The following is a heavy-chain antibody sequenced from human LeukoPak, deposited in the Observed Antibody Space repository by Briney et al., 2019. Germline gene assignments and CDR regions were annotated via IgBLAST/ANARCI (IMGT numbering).Heavy chain of an antibody. D-gene: IGHD3-22*01. J-gene: IGHJ4*02. CDR2: FDPEDGET. V-gene: IGHV1-24*01. CDR1: GYTLSELS. Sequence: ASVKVSCKVSGYTLSELSMHWVRQAPGKGLEWMGGFDPEDGETIYAQKFQGRVTMTEDTSTDTAYMELSSLRSEDTAVYYCARDPGPRVNTYYYDRSGLGDYWGQGTLVTVSS. CDR3: ARDPGPRVNTYYYDRSGLGDY.